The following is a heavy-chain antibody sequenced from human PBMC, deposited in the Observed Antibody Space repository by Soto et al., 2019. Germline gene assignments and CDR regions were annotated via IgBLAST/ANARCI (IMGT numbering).Heavy chain of an antibody. Sequence: SVKVSCKASGGTFSSYAISWVRQAPGQGLEWMGGIIPIFGTANYAQKFQGRVTITADESTSTAYMELSSLRSEDTAVYYCAAIPGIYCSSTSCYPYYYYGMDVWGQGTTVTVSS. D-gene: IGHD2-2*01. CDR2: IIPIFGTA. CDR3: AAIPGIYCSSTSCYPYYYYGMDV. CDR1: GGTFSSYA. V-gene: IGHV1-69*13. J-gene: IGHJ6*02.